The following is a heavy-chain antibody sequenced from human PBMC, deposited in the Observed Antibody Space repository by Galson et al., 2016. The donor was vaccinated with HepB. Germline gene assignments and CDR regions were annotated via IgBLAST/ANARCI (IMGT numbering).Heavy chain of an antibody. J-gene: IGHJ4*02. D-gene: IGHD1-7*01. V-gene: IGHV3-30-3*01. CDR1: GFTFSSYA. Sequence: SLRLSCAASGFTFSSYAMHWVRQAPGKGLEWVAVISYDGSKKYYADSVKGRFTISRDNSKTTLYLQMNSLRAEDTAVYYCARGLTGTTAAYWGQGTLVTVSS. CDR3: ARGLTGTTAAY. CDR2: ISYDGSKK.